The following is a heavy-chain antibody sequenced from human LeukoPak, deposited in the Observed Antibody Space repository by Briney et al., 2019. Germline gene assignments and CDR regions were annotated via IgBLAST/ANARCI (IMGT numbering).Heavy chain of an antibody. CDR1: GFTFSGSA. CDR3: AKARLVVTSMDV. D-gene: IGHD2-21*02. J-gene: IGHJ6*03. CDR2: ISGTGGST. Sequence: PGGPMRLTFPAYGFTFSGSAMSWVRQAPGKGLKRVSTISGTGGSTYYEDTVKSHFTISRDNSKSTLYLQMNSVRAEDTEVYYCAKARLVVTSMDVWGKGTTVTVSS. V-gene: IGHV3-23*01.